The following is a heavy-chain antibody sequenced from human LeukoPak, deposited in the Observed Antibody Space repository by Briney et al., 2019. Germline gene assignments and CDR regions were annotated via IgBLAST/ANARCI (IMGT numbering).Heavy chain of an antibody. CDR2: ISSDGDST. D-gene: IGHD6-19*01. CDR1: GFTFRIFG. Sequence: RGSLRLSSSDSGFTFRIFGMHWGRQAPGKGLEYVSAISSDGDSTYYADSVKGRFNISRDNSKNTLYLQLSSLRAEDTALYYCVRSSGWYDYWGQGTLVTVSS. V-gene: IGHV3-64D*09. J-gene: IGHJ4*02. CDR3: VRSSGWYDY.